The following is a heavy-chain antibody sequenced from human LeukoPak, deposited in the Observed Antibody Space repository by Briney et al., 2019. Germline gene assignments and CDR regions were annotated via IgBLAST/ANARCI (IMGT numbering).Heavy chain of an antibody. J-gene: IGHJ6*02. CDR2: ISSSSSYI. CDR1: GFIVSCNY. CDR3: ARNYYYGSGSYYYYGMDV. V-gene: IGHV3-21*01. Sequence: GGSLRLSCAASGFIVSCNYMSWVRQAPGKGLEWVSSISSSSSYIYYADSVKGRFTISRDNAKNSLYLQMNSLRAEDTAVYYCARNYYYGSGSYYYYGMDVWGQGTTVTVSS. D-gene: IGHD3-10*01.